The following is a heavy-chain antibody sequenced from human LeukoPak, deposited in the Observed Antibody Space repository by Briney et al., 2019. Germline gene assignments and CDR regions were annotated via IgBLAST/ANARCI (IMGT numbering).Heavy chain of an antibody. CDR2: INPNSGGT. D-gene: IGHD2-2*01. CDR1: GYTFTGYF. J-gene: IGHJ4*02. Sequence: ASVKVSCKASGYTFTGYFMHWVRQAPGQGLEWMGWINPNSGGTNYAQKFQGRVTMTRDTSISTAYMELSRLKPDDTAVYYCARAQASTLGYWGQGTLVTVSS. V-gene: IGHV1-2*02. CDR3: ARAQASTLGY.